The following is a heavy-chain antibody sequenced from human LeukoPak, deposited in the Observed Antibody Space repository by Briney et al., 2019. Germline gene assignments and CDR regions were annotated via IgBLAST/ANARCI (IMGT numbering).Heavy chain of an antibody. J-gene: IGHJ4*02. D-gene: IGHD1-14*01. CDR1: GYNFTNYW. CDR2: MYPGDSDT. CDR3: ARQSHSITDY. V-gene: IGHV5-51*01. Sequence: GESLKISCKGSGYNFTNYWIGWVRQMSGEGLEWMGIMYPGDSDTSNSPSFQGQVTISADRSISTAYLQWSSLKASDTAMYYCARQSHSITDYWGQGTLVTVSS.